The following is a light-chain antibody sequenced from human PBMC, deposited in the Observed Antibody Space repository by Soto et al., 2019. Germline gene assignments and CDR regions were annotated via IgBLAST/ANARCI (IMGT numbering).Light chain of an antibody. CDR1: SSSIGAGYE. CDR3: SSFAGNNNPVI. V-gene: IGLV1-40*01. CDR2: GNG. J-gene: IGLJ2*01. Sequence: QSVLTQPPSVSGAPGQRVTISCSGTSSSIGAGYEVHWYHQLPGTAPKLVVSGNGNRPSGVPDRLSASKSGTSASLAITGLQAEDEGHYYCSSFAGNNNPVIFGGGTQLTVL.